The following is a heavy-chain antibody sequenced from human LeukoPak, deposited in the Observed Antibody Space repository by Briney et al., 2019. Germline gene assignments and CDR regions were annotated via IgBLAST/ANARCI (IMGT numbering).Heavy chain of an antibody. CDR2: IYTSGST. D-gene: IGHD1-26*01. Sequence: SQTLSLTCTVSGGSISSGSYYWSWIRQPAGKGLEWIGRIYTSGSTNYNPSLKSRVTISADTSKNQFSLKLSSVTAADTAVYYCARDRRMGAYYFDYWGQGTLVTVSS. J-gene: IGHJ4*02. V-gene: IGHV4-61*02. CDR3: ARDRRMGAYYFDY. CDR1: GGSISSGSYY.